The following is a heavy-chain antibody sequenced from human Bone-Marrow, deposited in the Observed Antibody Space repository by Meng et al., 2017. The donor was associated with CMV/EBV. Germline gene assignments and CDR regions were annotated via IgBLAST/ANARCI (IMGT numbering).Heavy chain of an antibody. D-gene: IGHD1-26*01. CDR3: ARGYSGSYLDYFDY. J-gene: IGHJ4*02. V-gene: IGHV4-61*01. CDR1: GGSVRSGNYY. CDR2: TYYGGSA. Sequence: SETLSLTCTVSGGSVRSGNYYWSWIRQPPGKGLEWIGYTYYGGSADYNSSLKSRVTISIDTSQNQFSLKLNSVTAADTAVYYCARGYSGSYLDYFDYCGQGTLVTVSS.